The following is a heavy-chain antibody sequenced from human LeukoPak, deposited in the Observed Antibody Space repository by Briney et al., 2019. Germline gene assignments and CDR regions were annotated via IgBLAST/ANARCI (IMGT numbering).Heavy chain of an antibody. CDR2: ISWNSGSI. Sequence: PGGSLRLSCAASGFTFDDYGMSWVRQAPGKGLEWVSGISWNSGSIGYADSVKGRFAISRDNAKNSLYLQMNSLRAEDMALYYCAKALSYDILTNDAFDIWGQGTMVTVSS. V-gene: IGHV3-9*03. CDR1: GFTFDDYG. CDR3: AKALSYDILTNDAFDI. J-gene: IGHJ3*02. D-gene: IGHD3-9*01.